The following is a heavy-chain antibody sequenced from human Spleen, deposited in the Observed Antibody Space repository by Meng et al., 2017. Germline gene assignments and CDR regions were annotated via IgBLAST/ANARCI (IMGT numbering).Heavy chain of an antibody. CDR2: IYYSGIT. CDR3: ARRTSGSSPDF. J-gene: IGHJ4*02. D-gene: IGHD1-26*01. CDR1: GGSISSSSYY. V-gene: IGHV4-39*01. Sequence: QLHLQESGPGLVKPSETLSLTCAVSGGSISSSSYYWAWIRQPPGKGLEWIGSIYYSGITYHSPSLRGRVTISVDTSKNQFSLKLNSVTAADTAVYYCARRTSGSSPDFWGQGTLVTVSS.